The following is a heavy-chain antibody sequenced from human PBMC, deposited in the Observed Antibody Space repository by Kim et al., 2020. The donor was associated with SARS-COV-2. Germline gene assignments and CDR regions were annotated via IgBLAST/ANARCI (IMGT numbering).Heavy chain of an antibody. V-gene: IGHV4-59*01. J-gene: IGHJ6*02. CDR1: NASISSYY. CDR3: ASFPPALSYYNGVDV. Sequence: SETLSLTCTVSNASISSYYWTWIRQPPGKGLEYIGYIYYSGSTDYSPSLNSRVTISVDPSKNQVSLKLTSVTAADTAVYYCASFPPALSYYNGVDVWGQGTTVTVS. CDR2: IYYSGST.